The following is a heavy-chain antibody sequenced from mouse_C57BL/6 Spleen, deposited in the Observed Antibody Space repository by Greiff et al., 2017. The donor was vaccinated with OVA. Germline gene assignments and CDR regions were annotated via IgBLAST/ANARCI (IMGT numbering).Heavy chain of an antibody. CDR3: ARGDSSGSYYAMDY. Sequence: VKLQESGPGLVAPSQSLSITCTVSGFSLTSYGVDWVRQSPGKGLEWLGVIWGVGSTNYNSALKSRLSISKDNSKSQVFLKMNSLQTDDTAMYYCARGDSSGSYYAMDYWGQGTSVTVSS. D-gene: IGHD3-2*02. V-gene: IGHV2-6*01. CDR2: IWGVGST. J-gene: IGHJ4*01. CDR1: GFSLTSYG.